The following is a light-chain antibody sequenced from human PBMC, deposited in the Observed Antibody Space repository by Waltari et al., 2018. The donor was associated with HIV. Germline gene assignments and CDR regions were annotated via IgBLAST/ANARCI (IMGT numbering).Light chain of an antibody. Sequence: QSVLTQPPSVSAAPGQKVTISSSGENSNVANTFFSWYQQHPGRAPRLPISDNKKRPSRIPDRFSAFKAGMSATLVITGLQIVDEADYYCGTWDSSLSLYVFGTGTTVAVL. CDR1: NSNVANTF. J-gene: IGLJ1*01. CDR3: GTWDSSLSLYV. V-gene: IGLV1-51*01. CDR2: DNK.